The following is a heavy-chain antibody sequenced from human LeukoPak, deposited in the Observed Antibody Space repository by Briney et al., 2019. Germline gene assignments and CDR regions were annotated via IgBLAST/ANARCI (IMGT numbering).Heavy chain of an antibody. CDR1: GGSITSTNYY. V-gene: IGHV4-39*07. J-gene: IGHJ4*02. Sequence: SETLSLTCTVSGGSITSTNYYWAWIRQPPGKGLEWIGSIHYTGTTYYNPSLKSRGTMSADTSKNQFSLRLSSMTAADTAVYYCAREGILSDILDYWGQGTLVPVSS. CDR2: IHYTGTT. D-gene: IGHD3-9*01. CDR3: AREGILSDILDY.